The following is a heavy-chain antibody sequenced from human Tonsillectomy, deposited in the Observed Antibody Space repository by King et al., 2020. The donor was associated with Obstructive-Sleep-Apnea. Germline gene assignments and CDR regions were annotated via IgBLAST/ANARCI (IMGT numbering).Heavy chain of an antibody. CDR2: ISYDGSNK. J-gene: IGHJ6*02. CDR1: GFTFSSYA. Sequence: VQLVESGGGVVQPGRSLRLSCAASGFTFSSYAMHWVRQAPGKGLEWVAVISYDGSNKYYADSVKGRFTISRDNSKKTLDLQMNSLRAEDTAVYYCARDPDSYYYDSSGYYSASGMDVWGQGTTVTVSS. CDR3: ARDPDSYYYDSSGYYSASGMDV. D-gene: IGHD3-22*01. V-gene: IGHV3-30-3*01.